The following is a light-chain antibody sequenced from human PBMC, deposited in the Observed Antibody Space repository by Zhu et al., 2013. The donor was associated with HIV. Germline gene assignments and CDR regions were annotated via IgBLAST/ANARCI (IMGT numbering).Light chain of an antibody. J-gene: IGLJ2*01. V-gene: IGLV1-44*01. CDR1: SSNIGSNT. CDR3: AAWDDSLNGVL. CDR2: SSS. Sequence: QSVLTQPPSASGTPGQRVTISCSGSSSNIGSNTVSWYQQLPGTAPKLLIYSSSQRPSGVPDRFSGSKSGTSASLAISGLQSVDEADFYCAAWDDSLNGVLFGGGTKLTVL.